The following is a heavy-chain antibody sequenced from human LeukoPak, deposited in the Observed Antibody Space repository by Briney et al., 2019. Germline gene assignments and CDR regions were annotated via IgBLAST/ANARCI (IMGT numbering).Heavy chain of an antibody. J-gene: IGHJ4*02. CDR2: ISKDGGNK. CDR3: AKGSGAPNNFDY. D-gene: IGHD1-1*01. V-gene: IGHV3-43*02. CDR1: GFTFDEHD. Sequence: GGSLRLSCAASGFTFDEHDMYWVRQVPGKGLEWVCLISKDGGNKHYADPVKGRFSISRDNNRNSLSLQMNSLRSEDTALYFCAKGSGAPNNFDYWGQGALVTVSS.